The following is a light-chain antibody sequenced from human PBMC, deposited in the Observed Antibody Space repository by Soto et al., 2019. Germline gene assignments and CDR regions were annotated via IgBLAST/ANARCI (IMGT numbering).Light chain of an antibody. CDR2: EVR. CDR1: MRDVGAYNL. J-gene: IGLJ3*02. Sequence: QSALTQPAFVSGSPGQSITISCSGTMRDVGAYNLVSWYQQHPGTAPKLIIYEVRNRPSGISSRFSGSRSGNTASLTISGLQPEDEGDYYCSAYTARSTLVFGGGTKLTVL. CDR3: SAYTARSTLV. V-gene: IGLV2-14*01.